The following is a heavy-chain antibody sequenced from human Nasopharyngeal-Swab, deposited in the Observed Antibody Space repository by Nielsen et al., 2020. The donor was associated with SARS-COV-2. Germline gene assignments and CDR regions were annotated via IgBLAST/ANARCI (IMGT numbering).Heavy chain of an antibody. J-gene: IGHJ2*01. V-gene: IGHV3-30-3*01. CDR1: GFTFSSYA. D-gene: IGHD2-21*02. Sequence: GSLRLSCEASGFTFSSYAMHWVRQAPGKGLEWVAVISYDGSNKYYADSVKGRFTISRDNSKNTLYLQMNSLRAEDTAVYYCARGGLLELGFYWYFDLWGRGTLVTVSS. CDR3: ARGGLLELGFYWYFDL. CDR2: ISYDGSNK.